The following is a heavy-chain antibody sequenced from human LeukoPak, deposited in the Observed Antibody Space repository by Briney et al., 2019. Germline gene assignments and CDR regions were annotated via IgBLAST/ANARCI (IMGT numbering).Heavy chain of an antibody. CDR1: GFTVSSNY. D-gene: IGHD4-11*01. CDR3: VKGDYRES. V-gene: IGHV3-21*01. Sequence: GGSLRLSCAASGFTVSSNYMSWARQAPGKGLEWVSSIGYTSSDKYYVQSVKGRFTISRDNAENSLYLQMNSLRADDTAMYYCVKGDYRESWGQGTRVTVSS. CDR2: IGYTSSDK. J-gene: IGHJ5*02.